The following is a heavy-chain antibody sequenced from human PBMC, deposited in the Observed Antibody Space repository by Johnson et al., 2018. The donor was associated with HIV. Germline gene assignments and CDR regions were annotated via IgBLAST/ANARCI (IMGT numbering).Heavy chain of an antibody. CDR3: ARERQSSSWYDAFDM. CDR1: GFTFSSYS. J-gene: IGHJ3*02. Sequence: VQLVESGGGVVQPGGSLRLSCAASGFTFSSYSLHWVRQAPGKGLAWVAFIRYDGSNKYYAATVKGRFTINRDNSTNTMYLQMNSLRAEDTAVYYCARERQSSSWYDAFDMSGQGTIVTVSS. V-gene: IGHV3-30*02. CDR2: IRYDGSNK. D-gene: IGHD6-13*01.